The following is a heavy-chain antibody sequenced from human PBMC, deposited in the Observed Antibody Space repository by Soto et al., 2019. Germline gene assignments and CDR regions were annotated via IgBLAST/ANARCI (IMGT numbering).Heavy chain of an antibody. J-gene: IGHJ4*02. Sequence: PSETLSLTCSVTGGSVSSYYWNWIRQTPGKELEWIGYLYNSGSTNYTPSLKSRVIISRDTSKNHLSLNLSSVTAADTALYYCAKAPASSIAASRPFDYWGQGTLVTVSS. CDR1: GGSVSSYY. V-gene: IGHV4-59*02. CDR3: AKAPASSIAASRPFDY. CDR2: LYNSGST. D-gene: IGHD6-6*01.